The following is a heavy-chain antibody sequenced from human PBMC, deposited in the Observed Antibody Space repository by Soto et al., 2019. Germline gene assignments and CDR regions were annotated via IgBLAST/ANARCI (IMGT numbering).Heavy chain of an antibody. CDR3: ARVWNSGDAFDI. D-gene: IGHD1-7*01. CDR1: SGSISSSNW. Sequence: PSETLSLTCAVSSGSISSSNWWSWVRQPPGKGLEWIGEIYHSGSTNYNPSLKSRVTISVDKSKNQFSLKLSSVTAADTAVYYCARVWNSGDAFDIWGQGTMVTVSS. CDR2: IYHSGST. J-gene: IGHJ3*02. V-gene: IGHV4-4*02.